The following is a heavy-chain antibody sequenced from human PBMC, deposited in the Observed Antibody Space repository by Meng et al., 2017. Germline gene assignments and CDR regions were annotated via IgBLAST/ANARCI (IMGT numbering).Heavy chain of an antibody. V-gene: IGHV3-74*01. CDR1: GFTFNEYW. J-gene: IGHJ4*02. CDR3: VRGGEKQQLGCDY. D-gene: IGHD6-13*01. Sequence: RGGLVSPGGSLRLYCASSGFTFNEYWVHWVRQAPGKGLVWVSRISPDGTSTDYADSVKGRFSIFRDNARNTLYLQMNDLRVEETAVYYCVRGGEKQQLGCDYWGQGTLVTVSS. CDR2: ISPDGTST.